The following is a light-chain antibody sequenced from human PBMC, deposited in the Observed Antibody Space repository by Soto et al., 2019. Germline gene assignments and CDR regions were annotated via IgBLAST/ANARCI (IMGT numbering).Light chain of an antibody. V-gene: IGKV1-9*01. CDR3: QQLNSFPIP. J-gene: IGKJ3*01. CDR2: GAS. CDR1: QGIVNC. Sequence: IQLTQSPSSLSASVGDRVTISCRASQGIVNCLAWYQQKPGKAPKLLIYGASTLQSGVPSRFSGSGSGTHFTLTISSLQPEDFATYYCQQLNSFPIPFGPGTKVDIK.